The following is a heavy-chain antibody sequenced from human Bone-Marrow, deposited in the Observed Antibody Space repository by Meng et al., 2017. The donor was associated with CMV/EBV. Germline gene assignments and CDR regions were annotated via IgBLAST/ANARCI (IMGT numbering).Heavy chain of an antibody. V-gene: IGHV1-69*05. CDR1: GGTFSSYA. CDR3: ARDGTYYDFWSGPPKYYYYGMDV. CDR2: IIPIFGTA. D-gene: IGHD3-3*01. Sequence: SVKVSCKASGGTFSSYANSWVRQAPGQGLEWMGGIIPIFGTANYAQKFQGRVTITTDESTSTAYMELSSLRSEDTAVYYCARDGTYYDFWSGPPKYYYYGMDVWGQGTTVTVSS. J-gene: IGHJ6*02.